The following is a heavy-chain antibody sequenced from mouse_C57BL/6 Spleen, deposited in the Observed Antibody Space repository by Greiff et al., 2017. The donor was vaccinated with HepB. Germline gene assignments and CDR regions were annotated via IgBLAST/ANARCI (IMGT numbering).Heavy chain of an antibody. CDR2: IYPRDGST. V-gene: IGHV1-85*01. J-gene: IGHJ3*01. CDR1: GYTFTSYD. Sequence: VHLVESGPELVKPGASVKLSCKASGYTFTSYDINWVKQRPGQGLEWIGWIYPRDGSTKYNEKFKGKATLTVDTASSTAYMELHSLTSEDSAVYFCARSGDYDWFAYWGQGTLVTVSA. D-gene: IGHD2-4*01. CDR3: ARSGDYDWFAY.